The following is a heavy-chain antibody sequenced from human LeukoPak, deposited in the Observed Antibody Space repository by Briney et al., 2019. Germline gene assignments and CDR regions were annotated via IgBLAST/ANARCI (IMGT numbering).Heavy chain of an antibody. V-gene: IGHV4-59*08. CDR3: ARAQLSSGWPKFDY. CDR1: GFPISSYY. D-gene: IGHD6-19*01. J-gene: IGHJ4*02. CDR2: IYYSGST. Sequence: SETLSLTCTVSGFPISSYYWNWIRQPPGKGLEWIAYIYYSGSTNYNPSLKSRVTISVDTSKNQFPLKLSSVTAADTAVYYCARAQLSSGWPKFDYWGQGTLVTVSS.